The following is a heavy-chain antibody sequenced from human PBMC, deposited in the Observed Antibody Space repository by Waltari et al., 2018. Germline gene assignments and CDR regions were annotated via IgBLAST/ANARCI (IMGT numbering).Heavy chain of an antibody. Sequence: EVQVVESGGGLVQPGGSLRLSCTASGFTFSPYWMHWVRQVPGKGLVWVSGVNSDGSRRNCADPVRGRFTISRDNARNTVHLQMNSLRAEDTAVYYCGTLEAVGSWGQGTLVTVSS. CDR3: GTLEAVGS. CDR2: VNSDGSRR. D-gene: IGHD2-2*03. J-gene: IGHJ5*02. CDR1: GFTFSPYW. V-gene: IGHV3-74*01.